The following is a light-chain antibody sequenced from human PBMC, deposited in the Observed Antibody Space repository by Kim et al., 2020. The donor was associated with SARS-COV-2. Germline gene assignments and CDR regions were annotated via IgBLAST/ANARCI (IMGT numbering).Light chain of an antibody. CDR3: SSYTSSSTFPYV. CDR1: SSDVGSYNR. CDR2: EVS. Sequence: VTISCTGTSSDVGSYNRVSWYQQPPGTAPKLMIYEVSNRPSGVPDRFSGSKSGNTASLTISGLQAEDEADYYCSSYTSSSTFPYVFGTGTQLTVL. J-gene: IGLJ1*01. V-gene: IGLV2-18*02.